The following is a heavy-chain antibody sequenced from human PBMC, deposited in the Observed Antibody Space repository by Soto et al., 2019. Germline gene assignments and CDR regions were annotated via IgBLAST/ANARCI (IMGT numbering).Heavy chain of an antibody. CDR3: AKDLQSYGDYDYYCYGMDV. D-gene: IGHD4-17*01. Sequence: QVQLVESGGGEVQRGRSLTISCAASGFTFSTYGMHWVRQTPGKGLEWVAVISYDGTNKFYSDSVKGRFTISRDNFKNTLTLQMNSLRAVDTAVYSCAKDLQSYGDYDYYCYGMDVWGLGTRVTVSS. V-gene: IGHV3-30*18. CDR1: GFTFSTYG. J-gene: IGHJ6*02. CDR2: ISYDGTNK.